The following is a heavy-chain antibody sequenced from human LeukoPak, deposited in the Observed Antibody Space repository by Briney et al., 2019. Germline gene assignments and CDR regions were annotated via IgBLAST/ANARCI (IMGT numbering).Heavy chain of an antibody. CDR2: INPNSGGT. V-gene: IGHV1-2*02. J-gene: IGHJ4*02. Sequence: ASVKVSCKASGYTFTSYGISWVRQAPGQGLEWMGWINPNSGGTNYAQKFQGRVTMTRDTSISTAYMELSRLRSDDTAVYYCARGRYDFWSGSKASAEYFDYWGRGTLVTVSS. CDR1: GYTFTSYG. CDR3: ARGRYDFWSGSKASAEYFDY. D-gene: IGHD3-3*01.